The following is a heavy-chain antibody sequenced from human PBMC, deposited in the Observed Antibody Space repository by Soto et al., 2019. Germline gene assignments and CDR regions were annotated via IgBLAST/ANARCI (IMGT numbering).Heavy chain of an antibody. CDR3: ATDGGLSCGGDCRVDGFDI. J-gene: IGHJ3*02. D-gene: IGHD2-21*02. CDR1: GGSITTYQ. V-gene: IGHV4-59*01. CDR2: YSGFT. Sequence: PSETLSLTCTVSGGSITTYQWSWIRQPPGKGLEWIGGYSGFTDYNPSLESRATISVDHSKNQFSLTLRSVTAADTAVYYCATDGGLSCGGDCRVDGFDIWGQGTMVTVSS.